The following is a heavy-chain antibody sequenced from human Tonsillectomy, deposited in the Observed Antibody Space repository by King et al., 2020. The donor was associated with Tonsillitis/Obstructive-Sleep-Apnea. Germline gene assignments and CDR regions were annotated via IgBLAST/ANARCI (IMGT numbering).Heavy chain of an antibody. Sequence: QLQESGPGLVKPSETLSLTCTVSGGSISSSSYYWGWIRQPPGKGLEWIGSIYYSGSTYYNPSLKSRVTISVDTSKNQFSLKLSSVTAADTAVYYCARTAYSSSWLVDYWGQGPLVTVSS. CDR2: IYYSGST. D-gene: IGHD6-13*01. CDR3: ARTAYSSSWLVDY. V-gene: IGHV4-39*01. J-gene: IGHJ4*02. CDR1: GGSISSSSYY.